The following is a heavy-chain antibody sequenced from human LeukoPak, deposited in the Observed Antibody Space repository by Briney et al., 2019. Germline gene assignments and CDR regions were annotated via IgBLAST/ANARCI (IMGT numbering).Heavy chain of an antibody. V-gene: IGHV1-18*01. J-gene: IGHJ4*02. CDR2: ISGYNGLT. Sequence: APLKVSCKASGYNFNSYGISWLRQVPGQGLEWMGWISGYNGLTRYGKNVQGRVTLTTDTSTRTAYMELRSLRSDDTAVYYCARANPAPYDSSGYNFRGYFDYWGQGTRVTVSP. CDR1: GYNFNSYG. CDR3: ARANPAPYDSSGYNFRGYFDY. D-gene: IGHD3-22*01.